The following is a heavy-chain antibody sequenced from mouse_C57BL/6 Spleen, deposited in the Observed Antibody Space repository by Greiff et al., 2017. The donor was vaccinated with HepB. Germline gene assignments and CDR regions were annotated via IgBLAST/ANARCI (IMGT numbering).Heavy chain of an antibody. CDR2: IDPSDSYT. CDR1: GYTFTSYW. D-gene: IGHD1-1*01. V-gene: IGHV1-50*01. J-gene: IGHJ2*01. Sequence: QVQLQQPGAELVKPGASVKLSCKASGYTFTSYWMQWVKQRPGQGLEWIGEIDPSDSYTNYNQKFKGKATLTVDTSSSTAYMQLSSLTSEDSAVYYCARRTTVVATDYGGQGTTLTVSS. CDR3: ARRTTVVATDY.